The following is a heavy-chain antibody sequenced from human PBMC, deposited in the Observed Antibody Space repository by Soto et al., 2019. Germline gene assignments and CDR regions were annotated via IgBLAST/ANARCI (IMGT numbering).Heavy chain of an antibody. CDR3: VVRGAFGAFDI. CDR1: GFTFSSYA. D-gene: IGHD3-10*01. CDR2: ISGSGGST. V-gene: IGHV3-23*01. J-gene: IGHJ3*02. Sequence: EVQLLESGGDLVQPGGSLRLSCAASGFTFSSYAMSWVRQAPGKGLEWVSAISGSGGSTYYADSVKGRFTISRDNSKNTLYLQMNSLRGEDTAVYYCVVRGAFGAFDIWDQGTMVTVSS.